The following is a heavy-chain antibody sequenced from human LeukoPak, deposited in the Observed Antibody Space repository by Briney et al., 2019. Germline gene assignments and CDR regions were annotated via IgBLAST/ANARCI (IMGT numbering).Heavy chain of an antibody. D-gene: IGHD1-1*01. CDR2: IYYSGST. J-gene: IGHJ3*02. Sequence: MASETLSLTCTVSGGSVSSGSYFWSWIRQPPGKGLEWIGYIYYSGSTNYNSSLKSRVTISVDTSKNQFSLKLSSVTAADTAVYYCARDDGSAGGTDAFDIWGQGTMVTVSS. CDR3: ARDDGSAGGTDAFDI. V-gene: IGHV4-61*01. CDR1: GGSVSSGSYF.